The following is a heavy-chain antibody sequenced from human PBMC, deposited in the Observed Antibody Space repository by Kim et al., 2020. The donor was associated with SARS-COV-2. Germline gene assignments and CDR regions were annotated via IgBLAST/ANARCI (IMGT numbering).Heavy chain of an antibody. CDR3: ARGEVGIAAAADYYYYGMDV. Sequence: SETLSLTCAVYGGSFSGYYWSWIRQPPGKGLEWIGEINHSGSTNYNPSLKSRVTISVDTSKNQFSLKLSSVTAADTAVYYCARGEVGIAAAADYYYYGMDVWGQGTTVTVSS. CDR1: GGSFSGYY. D-gene: IGHD6-13*01. J-gene: IGHJ6*02. CDR2: INHSGST. V-gene: IGHV4-34*01.